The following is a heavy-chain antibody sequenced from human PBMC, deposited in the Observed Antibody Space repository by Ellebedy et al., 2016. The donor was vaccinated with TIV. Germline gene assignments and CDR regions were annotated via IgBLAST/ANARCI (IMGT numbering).Heavy chain of an antibody. D-gene: IGHD3-10*01. Sequence: SETLSLTCTVSGYSISSGYYWGWIRQPPGKGLEWIGYIYHTGSTNYNPSLKSRVTMSVDTSNNQFSLRLSSVTAADTAVYYCARYQYDSGTYSRRFDPWGQGTLVTVSS. CDR3: ARYQYDSGTYSRRFDP. J-gene: IGHJ5*02. V-gene: IGHV4-38-2*02. CDR2: IYHTGST. CDR1: GYSISSGYY.